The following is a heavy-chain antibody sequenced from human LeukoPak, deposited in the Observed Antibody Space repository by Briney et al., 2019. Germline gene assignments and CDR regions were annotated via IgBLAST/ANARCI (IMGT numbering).Heavy chain of an antibody. CDR1: GFTFSSYW. J-gene: IGHJ4*02. Sequence: GGSLRLSCAASGFTFSSYWMSWVRQAPGKGLEWVANIKQDGSEKYYVDSVKGRFTISRDNAKNSLYLQMNSLRAEDTAVYYCAKDRLGYSYGIGFDYWGQGTLVTVSS. CDR2: IKQDGSEK. D-gene: IGHD5-18*01. V-gene: IGHV3-7*03. CDR3: AKDRLGYSYGIGFDY.